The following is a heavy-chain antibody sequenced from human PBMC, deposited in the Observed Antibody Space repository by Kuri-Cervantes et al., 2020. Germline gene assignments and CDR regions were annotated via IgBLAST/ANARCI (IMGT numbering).Heavy chain of an antibody. V-gene: IGHV1-69*13. CDR1: GYTFTGYY. CDR2: IIPIFGTA. CDR3: ARPDVDTASGFTGGRFDY. Sequence: SVKVSCKASGYTFTGYYMHWVRQAPGQGLEWMGGIIPIFGTANYAQKFQGRVTITADESTSTAYMELSSLRSEDTAVYYCARPDVDTASGFTGGRFDYWGQGTLVTVSS. D-gene: IGHD5-18*01. J-gene: IGHJ4*02.